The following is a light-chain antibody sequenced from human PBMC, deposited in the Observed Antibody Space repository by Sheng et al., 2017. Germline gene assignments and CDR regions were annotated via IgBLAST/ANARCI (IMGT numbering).Light chain of an antibody. Sequence: DIQMTQSPSSLSASVGDRVSITCRASQSIRQTLNWYQQKPGEAPRLLIHAASNLQSGVPSRFSGSGSGTDFILTISSLELDDYATYYCQHTFSTPWTFGQGT. CDR2: AAS. CDR3: QHTFSTPWT. CDR1: QSIRQT. V-gene: IGKV1-39*01. J-gene: IGKJ1*01.